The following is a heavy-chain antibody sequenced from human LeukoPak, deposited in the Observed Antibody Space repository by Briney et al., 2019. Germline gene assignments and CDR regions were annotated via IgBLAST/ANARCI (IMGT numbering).Heavy chain of an antibody. CDR3: ARVGVSGSYYLVY. CDR1: GGSFSGYY. CDR2: INHSGST. V-gene: IGHV4-34*01. J-gene: IGHJ4*02. D-gene: IGHD3-10*01. Sequence: PSETLSLTCAVYGGSFSGYYWSWIRQPPGKGLEWIGEINHSGSTNYNPSLKSRVTISVDTSKNQFSLKLSSVTAADTAVYYCARVGVSGSYYLVYWGQGTLVTVSS.